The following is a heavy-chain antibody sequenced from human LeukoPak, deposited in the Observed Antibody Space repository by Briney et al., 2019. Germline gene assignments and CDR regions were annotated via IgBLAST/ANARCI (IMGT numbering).Heavy chain of an antibody. J-gene: IGHJ4*02. D-gene: IGHD6-13*01. Sequence: SETLSLTCTVSGGSISSYYWSWIRQPPGKGLEWIGYIYYSGSTIYNPSLKSRVTISVDTSKNQFSLKLSSVTAADTAVYYCARAWGSSWPFDYWGQGTLVTVSS. CDR1: GGSISSYY. CDR3: ARAWGSSWPFDY. CDR2: IYYSGST. V-gene: IGHV4-59*01.